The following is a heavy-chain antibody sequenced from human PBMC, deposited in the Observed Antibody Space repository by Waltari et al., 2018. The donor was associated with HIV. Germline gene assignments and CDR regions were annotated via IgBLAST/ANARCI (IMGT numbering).Heavy chain of an antibody. Sequence: EVQLVESGGGLVKPGGSLSLSCAASGFTFGSYSRNWVRQAPGKGLEWVSSISSSSNYIYYADSVKGRFTISRDNAKNSLYLQMNSLRAEDTAVYYCATGVTGTTTYFDYWGQGTLVTVSS. CDR1: GFTFGSYS. D-gene: IGHD1-7*01. J-gene: IGHJ4*02. CDR3: ATGVTGTTTYFDY. CDR2: ISSSSNYI. V-gene: IGHV3-21*01.